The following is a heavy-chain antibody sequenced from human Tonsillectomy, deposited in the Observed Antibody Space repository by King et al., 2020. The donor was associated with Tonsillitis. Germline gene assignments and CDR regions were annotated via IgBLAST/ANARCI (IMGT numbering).Heavy chain of an antibody. D-gene: IGHD3-3*01. Sequence: VQLQESGPGLVKPSETLSLTCTVSGGSISSYYWSWIRQPPGKGLEWIGYIYYSGSTNYNPSLKSRVTISVDTSKNQFSLKLSSVTAAYTAVYYCARAQVTRSGEWRLFDYWGQGTLVTVSS. CDR3: ARAQVTRSGEWRLFDY. J-gene: IGHJ4*02. CDR2: IYYSGST. V-gene: IGHV4-59*01. CDR1: GGSISSYY.